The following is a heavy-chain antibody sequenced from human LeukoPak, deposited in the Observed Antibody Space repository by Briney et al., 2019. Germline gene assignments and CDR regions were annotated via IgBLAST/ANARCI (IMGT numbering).Heavy chain of an antibody. D-gene: IGHD2-2*01. J-gene: IGHJ4*02. CDR2: IDSSSNYI. V-gene: IGHV3-21*01. Sequence: TGGSLRLSCAASGFTFSSYSMNWVRQAPGKGLEWVSVIDSSSNYIYYADSVKGRFTISRDNAKNSLYLQMNSLRAEDTAVYYCARRYCSSTICNGTFDCWGQGTLVTVSS. CDR1: GFTFSSYS. CDR3: ARRYCSSTICNGTFDC.